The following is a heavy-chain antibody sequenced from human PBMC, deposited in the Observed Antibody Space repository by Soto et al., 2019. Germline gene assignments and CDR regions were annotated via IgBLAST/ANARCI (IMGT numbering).Heavy chain of an antibody. D-gene: IGHD2-8*02. CDR1: GGSFSAYD. V-gene: IGHV4-34*01. J-gene: IGHJ4*02. CDR2: INHSGST. Sequence: QVQLQQWGAGLLKPSETLSLTCAVYGGSFSAYDWTWIRQPPGTGLEWIGEINHSGSTNYNPSLKXRVTISVDTSKNQLSLRLTSVNAADTAVYYCARDKITGLFDYWGQGTLVTVSS. CDR3: ARDKITGLFDY.